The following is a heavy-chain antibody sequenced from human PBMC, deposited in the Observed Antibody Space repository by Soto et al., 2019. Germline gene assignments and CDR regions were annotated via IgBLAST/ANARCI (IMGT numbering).Heavy chain of an antibody. D-gene: IGHD3-10*01. V-gene: IGHV4-61*01. Sequence: LSLTCSVSGGSIGSSSYYWSWIRQPPGKGLEWIGYIYYSGSTNYNPSLKSRVTISVDTSKNQFSLKLSSVTAADTAVYYCARASGRPYGRYYFDYWGQGTLVTVSS. CDR1: GGSIGSSSYY. CDR3: ARASGRPYGRYYFDY. CDR2: IYYSGST. J-gene: IGHJ4*02.